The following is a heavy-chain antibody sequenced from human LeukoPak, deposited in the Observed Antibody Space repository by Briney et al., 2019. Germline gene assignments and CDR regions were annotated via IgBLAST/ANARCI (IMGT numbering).Heavy chain of an antibody. CDR1: GFTFSDYH. CDR2: IYSVGTT. D-gene: IGHD5-12*01. V-gene: IGHV3-53*01. J-gene: IGHJ4*02. CDR3: ARGNSGYDPVFDF. Sequence: GGSLRLSCATSGFTFSDYHMSWVRQPPGKGLEWVSVIYSVGTTYYADSVKGRFTISRDNSKNSLYLQMNSLRAEDTALYYCARGNSGYDPVFDFWGQGILVTVSS.